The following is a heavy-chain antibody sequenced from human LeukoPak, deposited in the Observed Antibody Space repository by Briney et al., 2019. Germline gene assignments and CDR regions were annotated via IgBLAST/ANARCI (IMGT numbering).Heavy chain of an antibody. CDR3: AKDHGRDSGIAVAAGY. D-gene: IGHD6-19*01. V-gene: IGHV3-23*01. CDR1: GFTFSSYA. CDR2: ISGSGGST. Sequence: GGSLRLSCAASGFTFSSYAMSWVRQAPGKGLEWVSAISGSGGSTYYADSVMGRFTISRDNSKNTLYLQMNSLRAEDTAVYYCAKDHGRDSGIAVAAGYWGQGTLVTVSS. J-gene: IGHJ4*02.